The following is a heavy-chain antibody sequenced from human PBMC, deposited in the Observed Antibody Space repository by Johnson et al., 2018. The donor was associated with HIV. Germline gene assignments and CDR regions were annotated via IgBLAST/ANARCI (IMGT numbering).Heavy chain of an antibody. V-gene: IGHV3-30*02. CDR1: GFTFSSYG. Sequence: QVQLVESGGGVVQPGGSLRLSCAASGFTFSSYGMHWVRQAPGKGLEWVAFIRYDGSNKYYADSVKGRFTISRDNSKNTLYLQMNSLRAEDTAVYYCAKDPYSGSPIDIWGQGTMVTVSS. J-gene: IGHJ3*02. D-gene: IGHD1-26*01. CDR2: IRYDGSNK. CDR3: AKDPYSGSPIDI.